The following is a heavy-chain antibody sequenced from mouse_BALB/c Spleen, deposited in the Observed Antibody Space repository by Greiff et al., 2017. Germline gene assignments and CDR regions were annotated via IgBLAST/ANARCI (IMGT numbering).Heavy chain of an antibody. V-gene: IGHV5-12-1*01. CDR3: ARHPYYYGSSDYAMDY. J-gene: IGHJ4*01. Sequence: EVQLQESGGGLVKPGGSLKLSCAASGFAFSSYDMSWVRQTPEKRLEWVAYISSGGGSTYYPDTVKGRFTISRDNAKNTLYLQMSSLKSEDTAMYYCARHPYYYGSSDYAMDYWGQGTSVTVSS. CDR1: GFAFSSYD. D-gene: IGHD1-1*01. CDR2: ISSGGGST.